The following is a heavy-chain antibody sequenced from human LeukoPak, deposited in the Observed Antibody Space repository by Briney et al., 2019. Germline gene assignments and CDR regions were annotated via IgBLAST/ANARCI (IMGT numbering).Heavy chain of an antibody. CDR3: ARDRPSLFYDSRDWGAFDI. V-gene: IGHV1-18*01. CDR1: GYTFTNYG. D-gene: IGHD3-22*01. CDR2: ISLATGAP. Sequence: ASVKVSCKASGYTFTNYGISWVRQAPGQGLEWVAWISLATGAPSYAQKFQGRVTLTTDTSTSTAYMELRSLKSDDTAVYYCARDRPSLFYDSRDWGAFDIWGQGTMVTVSS. J-gene: IGHJ3*02.